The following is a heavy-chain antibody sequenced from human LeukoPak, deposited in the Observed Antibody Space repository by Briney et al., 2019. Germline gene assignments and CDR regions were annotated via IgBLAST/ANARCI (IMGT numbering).Heavy chain of an antibody. CDR3: ARHRGASINWFDP. CDR2: IYYSGST. D-gene: IGHD1-14*01. V-gene: IGHV4-4*02. CDR1: GGSISSSNW. Sequence: SGTLSLTCAVSGGSISSSNWWSWVRQPPGKGLEWIGSIYYSGSTYYNPSLKSRVTISVDTSKNQFSLKLSSVTAADTAVYYCARHRGASINWFDPWGQGTLVTVSS. J-gene: IGHJ5*02.